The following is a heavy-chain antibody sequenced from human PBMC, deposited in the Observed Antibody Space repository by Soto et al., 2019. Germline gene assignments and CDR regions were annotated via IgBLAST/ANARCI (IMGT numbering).Heavy chain of an antibody. J-gene: IGHJ6*01. D-gene: IGHD6-13*01. Sequence: GASVKVSFKASGYPFTGYYMHWVRQAPGQGLEWMGWINPNSGGTNYAQKFQGRVTMTRDTSISTAYMELSRLRSDDTAVYYCARSEGWIAAAGGYHYGMDVWGQGTPVTVSS. CDR3: ARSEGWIAAAGGYHYGMDV. CDR2: INPNSGGT. V-gene: IGHV1-2*02. CDR1: GYPFTGYY.